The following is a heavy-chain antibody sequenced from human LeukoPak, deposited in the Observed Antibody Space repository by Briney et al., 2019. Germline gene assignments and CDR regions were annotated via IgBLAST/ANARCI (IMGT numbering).Heavy chain of an antibody. CDR3: AREGIVVVTAWY. Sequence: ASVKVSCKASGYTFTSYYMHRVRQAPGQGLEWMGIINPSGGSTSYAQKFQGRVTMTRDTSTSTVYMELSSLRSEDTAVYYCAREGIVVVTAWYWGQGTLVTVSS. CDR2: INPSGGST. V-gene: IGHV1-46*01. D-gene: IGHD2-21*02. CDR1: GYTFTSYY. J-gene: IGHJ4*02.